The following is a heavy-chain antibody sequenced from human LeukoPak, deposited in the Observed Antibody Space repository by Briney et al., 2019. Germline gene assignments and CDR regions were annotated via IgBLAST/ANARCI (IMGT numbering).Heavy chain of an antibody. CDR1: GGSISSGGYY. J-gene: IGHJ5*02. CDR2: IYYSGST. Sequence: PSETLSLTCTVSGGSISSGGYYWSWIRQHPGKGLEWIGYIYYSGSTYYNPSLKSRVTISVDTSKNQFSLKLSSVTAADTAVYYCARVKSGYYSVLWFDPWGQGTLVTVSS. D-gene: IGHD3-3*01. CDR3: ARVKSGYYSVLWFDP. V-gene: IGHV4-31*03.